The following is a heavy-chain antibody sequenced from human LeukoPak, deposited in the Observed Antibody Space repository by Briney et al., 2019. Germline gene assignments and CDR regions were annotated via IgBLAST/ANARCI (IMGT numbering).Heavy chain of an antibody. CDR1: GYTFTSYA. CDR3: ARGGQLLWESWFDP. CDR2: INAGNGNT. D-gene: IGHD2-2*01. J-gene: IGHJ5*02. Sequence: ASVKVSCKASGYTFTSYAMHWVRQAPGQRLEWMGWINAGNGNTKYSQKFQGRVTITRDTSASTACMELSSLRSEDTAVYYCARGGQLLWESWFDPWGQGTLVTVSS. V-gene: IGHV1-3*01.